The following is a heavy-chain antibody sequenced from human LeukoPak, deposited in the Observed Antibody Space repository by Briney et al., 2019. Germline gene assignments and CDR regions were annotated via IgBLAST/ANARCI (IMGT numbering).Heavy chain of an antibody. CDR1: GGSISSSRFY. CDR2: IYYSGST. V-gene: IGHV4-39*07. CDR3: ARLADYGDGFDY. D-gene: IGHD4-17*01. J-gene: IGHJ4*02. Sequence: SETLSLTCTVSGGSISSSRFYWGWIRQPPGKGLGWIGSIYYSGSTYYNPSLKSRVTISVDTSKNQFYLKLSSVTAADTAVYYCARLADYGDGFDYWGQGTLVTVSS.